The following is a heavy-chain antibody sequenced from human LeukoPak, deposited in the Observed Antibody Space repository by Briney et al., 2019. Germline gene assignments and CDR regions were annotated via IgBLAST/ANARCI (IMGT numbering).Heavy chain of an antibody. D-gene: IGHD4-17*01. V-gene: IGHV4-39*01. Sequence: SETLSLTCTVSGGSISSSSYYWGWIRQPPGKGLEWIGSIYYSGSTYYNPSLKSRVTISVDTSKNQFSLKLSSVTAADTAVYYCARIKVTTGGVDYWGQGTLVTVSS. CDR3: ARIKVTTGGVDY. J-gene: IGHJ4*02. CDR2: IYYSGST. CDR1: GGSISSSSYY.